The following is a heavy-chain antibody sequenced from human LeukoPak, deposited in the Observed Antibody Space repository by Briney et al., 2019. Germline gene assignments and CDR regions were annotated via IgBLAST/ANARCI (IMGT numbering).Heavy chain of an antibody. D-gene: IGHD3-22*01. CDR3: AKDSTTYYYDSSGYYYFDY. Sequence: GGSLRFSCAASGFTFSSYAMSWVRQAPGKGLEWVSAISGSGGSTYYADSVKGRFTISRDNSKNTLYLQMNSLRAEDTAVYYCAKDSTTYYYDSSGYYYFDYWGQGTLVTVSS. J-gene: IGHJ4*02. V-gene: IGHV3-23*01. CDR2: ISGSGGST. CDR1: GFTFSSYA.